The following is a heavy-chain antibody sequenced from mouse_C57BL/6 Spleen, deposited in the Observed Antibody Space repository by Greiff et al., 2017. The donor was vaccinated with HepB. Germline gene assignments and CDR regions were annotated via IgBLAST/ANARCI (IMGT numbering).Heavy chain of an antibody. D-gene: IGHD1-1*01. J-gene: IGHJ1*03. CDR2: ISSGSSTI. Sequence: EVKLMESGGGLVKPGGSLKLSCAASGFTFSDYGMHWVRQAPEKGLEWVAYISSGSSTIYYADTVKGRFTISRDNAKNTLFLQMTSLRSEDTAMYYCARGSYYGSSYWYFDVWGTGTTVTVSS. V-gene: IGHV5-17*01. CDR3: ARGSYYGSSYWYFDV. CDR1: GFTFSDYG.